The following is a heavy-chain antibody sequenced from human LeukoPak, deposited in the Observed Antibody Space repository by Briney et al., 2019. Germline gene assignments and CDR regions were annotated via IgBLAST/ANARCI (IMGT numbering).Heavy chain of an antibody. CDR3: ARVSSDSSGYYPYYFDY. J-gene: IGHJ4*02. CDR2: IIPIFGIA. CDR1: GGTFSSYA. Sequence: ASVKVFCKASGGTFSSYAISWVRQAPGQGLEWMGRIIPIFGIANYAQKFQGRVTITADKSTSTAYMELSSLRSEDTAVYYCARVSSDSSGYYPYYFDYWGQGTLVTVSS. V-gene: IGHV1-69*04. D-gene: IGHD3-22*01.